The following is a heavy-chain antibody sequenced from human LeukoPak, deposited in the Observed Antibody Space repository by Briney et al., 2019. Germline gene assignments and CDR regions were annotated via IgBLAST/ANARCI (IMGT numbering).Heavy chain of an antibody. Sequence: GGSLRLSCAASEFTFSIDAMSWVRQAPGRGLEWVASITSTGESTWYAGSVKGRFTISRDNSKYTVYLQMNSLRAEDTAIYYCAKDRPNYFGTNGHYYRRDGDFWGQGTLVTVSS. D-gene: IGHD3-22*01. CDR1: EFTFSIDA. J-gene: IGHJ4*02. CDR3: AKDRPNYFGTNGHYYRRDGDF. V-gene: IGHV3-23*01. CDR2: ITSTGEST.